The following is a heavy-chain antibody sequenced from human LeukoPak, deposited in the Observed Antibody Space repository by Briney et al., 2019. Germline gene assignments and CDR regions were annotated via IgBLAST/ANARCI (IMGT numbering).Heavy chain of an antibody. D-gene: IGHD6-6*01. CDR1: GGSIRSSYYY. V-gene: IGHV4-39*02. J-gene: IGHJ4*02. CDR3: AREHRSSKYFDS. CDR2: IYDSGST. Sequence: SETLTLTCTVSGGSIRSSYYYWGWIRQPPGKGLEWIGSIYDSGSTYYNPSLKSRVTISVDTSKNQFSLKLNSVTAADTAVYYCAREHRSSKYFDSWGQGALMIVSS.